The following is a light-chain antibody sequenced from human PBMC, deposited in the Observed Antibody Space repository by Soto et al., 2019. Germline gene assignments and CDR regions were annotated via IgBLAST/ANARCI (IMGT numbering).Light chain of an antibody. CDR1: QGIGNY. Sequence: DIQMTQSPSSLSASVGDRVTITCRASQGIGNYLAWFQQKPGKIPKLLIYGASALQSGVPSRFSGTGSGTEFTLTISSLHPEDVATYYCQKYNTAPLTFGGGTKVDSK. J-gene: IGKJ4*01. CDR3: QKYNTAPLT. V-gene: IGKV1-27*01. CDR2: GAS.